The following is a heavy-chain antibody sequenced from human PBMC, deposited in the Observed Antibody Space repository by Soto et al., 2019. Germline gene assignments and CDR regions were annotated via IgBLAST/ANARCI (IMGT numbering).Heavy chain of an antibody. J-gene: IGHJ4*02. D-gene: IGHD4-17*01. Sequence: EVQLVESGGGLVQPGGSLRLSCAASGFTFSSYEMNWVRQAPGKGLEWVSYISSSGSTIYYADSVKGRFTISRDNAKNSLYLQMNSLRAEDTAVYYCASLTTGSGGIDYWGQGTLVTVSS. CDR3: ASLTTGSGGIDY. CDR1: GFTFSSYE. V-gene: IGHV3-48*03. CDR2: ISSSGSTI.